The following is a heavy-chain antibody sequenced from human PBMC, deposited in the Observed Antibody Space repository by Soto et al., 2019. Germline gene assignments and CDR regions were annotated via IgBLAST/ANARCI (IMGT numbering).Heavy chain of an antibody. CDR1: GGTFSKDA. J-gene: IGHJ6*03. CDR3: RRVLGYTFEPEKPRYSAMDV. V-gene: IGHV1-69*01. D-gene: IGHD2-15*01. Sequence: QVQLVQSGAEVKKPGSSVTVSCKTSGGTFSKDAINWVRQAPGQGLEWMGLLIPVFGSPIYAQKFQGRIRIPATGSTSTAFMDLSSLRSEDTAVYSCRRVLGYTFEPEKPRYSAMDVWGEGTRSPSP. CDR2: LIPVFGSP.